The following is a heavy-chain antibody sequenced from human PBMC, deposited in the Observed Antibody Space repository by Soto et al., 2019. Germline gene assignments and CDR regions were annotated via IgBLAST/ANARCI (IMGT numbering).Heavy chain of an antibody. CDR2: IRSKANSYAT. CDR1: GFTFSGSA. Sequence: EVPLVESGGGLVQPGGSLKLSCAASGFTFSGSAMHWVRQASGKGLEWVGRIRSKANSYATVYAASVKGRFTISRDDSKNTAYLQMNSLKTEDTAVYYCTRRPYDSSGYYYNDYYYGMDVWGQGTTVTVSS. J-gene: IGHJ6*02. D-gene: IGHD3-22*01. CDR3: TRRPYDSSGYYYNDYYYGMDV. V-gene: IGHV3-73*02.